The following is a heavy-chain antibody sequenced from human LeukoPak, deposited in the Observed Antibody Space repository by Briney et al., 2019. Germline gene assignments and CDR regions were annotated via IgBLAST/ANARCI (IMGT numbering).Heavy chain of an antibody. J-gene: IGHJ5*02. D-gene: IGHD6-13*01. Sequence: SETLSLTCAVYGGSFGGYYWSWIRQPPGKGLEWIGEINHSGSTNYNPSLKSRVTISVDTSKNQFSLKLSSVTAADTAVYYCARRGGKPGYSSSWLLKRGFDPWGQGTLVTVSS. CDR1: GGSFGGYY. V-gene: IGHV4-34*01. CDR2: INHSGST. CDR3: ARRGGKPGYSSSWLLKRGFDP.